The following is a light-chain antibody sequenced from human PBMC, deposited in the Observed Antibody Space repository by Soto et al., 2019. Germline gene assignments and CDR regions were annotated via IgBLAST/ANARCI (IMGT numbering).Light chain of an antibody. CDR3: QEYGSSRPWT. CDR2: GAS. CDR1: QTFSSGY. J-gene: IGKJ2*02. V-gene: IGKV3-20*01. Sequence: ETVLTQSPSTLSLSPGERATLSCRASQTFSSGYSAWYQQKPGQAPRLLIYGASRRATGIADRFSGSGSGTEYTLTISRLEPEDSAMYYCQEYGSSRPWTFGQGTKLEIK.